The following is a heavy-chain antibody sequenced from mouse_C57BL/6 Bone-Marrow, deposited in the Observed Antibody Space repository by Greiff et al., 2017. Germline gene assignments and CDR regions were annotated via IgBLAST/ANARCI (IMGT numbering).Heavy chain of an antibody. CDR2: ISDGGSYT. D-gene: IGHD1-1*01. Sequence: EVKLLESGGGLVKPGGSLKLSCAASGFTFSSYSMPWVRQTPEKRLEWVATISDGGSYTYYPDNVKGRFTITRDNAKNNLYLQLSHLKSEDTAVYYCARDRKWGFITTVVAPMDCWGQRASVTVSS. J-gene: IGHJ4*01. V-gene: IGHV5-4*01. CDR3: ARDRKWGFITTVVAPMDC. CDR1: GFTFSSYS.